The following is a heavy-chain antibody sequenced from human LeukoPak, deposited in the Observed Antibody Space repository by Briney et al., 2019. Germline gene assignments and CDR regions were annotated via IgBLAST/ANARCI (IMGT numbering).Heavy chain of an antibody. D-gene: IGHD6-19*01. Sequence: ASVKVSCKASGYTFTTYDINSVRQATGQGLEWRGWMNPNSGNTGYAQKFQGRVTMTRNTSITTAYMELSSLRSEDTAVYYCARGRGSGHKENWFDPWGQGTLVTVSS. CDR3: ARGRGSGHKENWFDP. CDR2: MNPNSGNT. J-gene: IGHJ5*02. V-gene: IGHV1-8*01. CDR1: GYTFTTYD.